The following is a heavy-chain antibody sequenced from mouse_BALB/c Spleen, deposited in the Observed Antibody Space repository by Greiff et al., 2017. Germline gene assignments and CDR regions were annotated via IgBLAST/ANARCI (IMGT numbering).Heavy chain of an antibody. CDR2: ISSGGST. Sequence: EVQRVESGGGLVKPGGSLKLSCAASGFTFSSYAMSWVRQTPEKRLEWVASISSGGSTYYPDSVKGRFTISRDNARNILYLQMSSLRSEDTAMYYCARGSGGSSYYAMDYWGQGTSVTVSS. J-gene: IGHJ4*01. CDR1: GFTFSSYA. D-gene: IGHD1-1*01. V-gene: IGHV5-6-5*01. CDR3: ARGSGGSSYYAMDY.